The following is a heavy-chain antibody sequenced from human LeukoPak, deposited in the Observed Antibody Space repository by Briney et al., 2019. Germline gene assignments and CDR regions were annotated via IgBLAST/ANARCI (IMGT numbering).Heavy chain of an antibody. J-gene: IGHJ4*02. CDR2: ICGSGGST. V-gene: IGHV3-23*01. CDR1: GFTFSSYA. D-gene: IGHD1-26*01. CDR3: AKEPEWELLGTFDY. Sequence: GGSLRLSCAASGFTFSSYAMSWVRQAPGKGLEWVSAICGSGGSTYYADSVEGRFTISRGNSKNTLYLQMNSLRAEDTAVYYCAKEPEWELLGTFDYWGQGTLVTVSS.